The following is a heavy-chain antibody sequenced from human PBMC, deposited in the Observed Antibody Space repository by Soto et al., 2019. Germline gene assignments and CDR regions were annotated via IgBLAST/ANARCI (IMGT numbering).Heavy chain of an antibody. CDR3: ARSVAVPGAHIDY. CDR1: GGSISSYY. V-gene: IGHV4-59*01. J-gene: IGHJ4*02. D-gene: IGHD6-19*01. CDR2: VYYTGST. Sequence: SETLSLTCTVSGGSISSYYWSWIRQSPGKGLEWLGYVYYTGSTNYSPSLRSRVSISVDTSKNEFSLRLSSVTAADTAVYFCARSVAVPGAHIDYWGQGTQVTVSS.